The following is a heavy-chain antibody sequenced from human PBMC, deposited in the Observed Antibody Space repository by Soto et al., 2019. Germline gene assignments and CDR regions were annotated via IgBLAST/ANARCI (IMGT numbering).Heavy chain of an antibody. V-gene: IGHV3-48*01. CDR1: GFTFRNYG. D-gene: IGHD3-10*01. CDR2: IGIGSSTK. Sequence: GGSLRLSCAASGFTFRNYGMNWVRQAPGKGLEWVSYIGIGSSTKYYADSVKGRFTISRDNAKNSLYLQMNSLRAEDTAVYYCARVGVMVGYAFDIWGQGTMVTVSS. CDR3: ARVGVMVGYAFDI. J-gene: IGHJ3*02.